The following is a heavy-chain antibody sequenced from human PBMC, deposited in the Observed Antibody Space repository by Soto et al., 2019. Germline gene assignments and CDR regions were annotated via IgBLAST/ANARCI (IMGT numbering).Heavy chain of an antibody. CDR2: IYYRSKWFH. Sequence: PSQTLSLTCFISGDSVSSNGACWNWIRQSPSRGLQWLGRIYYRSKWFHDYAASVESRMAIKPDTSRNQFSLQLNYVTPEDTAVYYCARVHCSAGTCLDCLDFGSQGTTVTVSS. CDR3: ARVHCSAGTCLDCLDF. CDR1: GDSVSSNGAC. D-gene: IGHD2-15*01. V-gene: IGHV6-1*01. J-gene: IGHJ6*02.